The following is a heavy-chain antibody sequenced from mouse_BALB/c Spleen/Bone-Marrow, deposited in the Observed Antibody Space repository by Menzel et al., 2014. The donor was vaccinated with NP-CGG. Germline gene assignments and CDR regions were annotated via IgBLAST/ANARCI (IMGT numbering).Heavy chain of an antibody. CDR2: ISSSGSYT. Sequence: EGQLVVSGGGLAKPGGSLQLSCAASGFTFSTYAMSWVRQTPEKRLVWVVTISSSGSYTYYPDSVKGRFTISRDNAKNTLYLRMSSLRSEDTAMFNCSKLRMSPTYFDVRGAGTTVTVSS. CDR3: SKLRMSPTYFDV. V-gene: IGHV5-9-3*01. J-gene: IGHJ1*01. CDR1: GFTFSTYA.